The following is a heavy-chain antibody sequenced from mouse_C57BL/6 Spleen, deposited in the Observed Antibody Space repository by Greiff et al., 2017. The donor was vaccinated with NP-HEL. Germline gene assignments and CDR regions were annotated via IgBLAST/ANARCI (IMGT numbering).Heavy chain of an antibody. V-gene: IGHV1-26*01. Sequence: VQLQQSGPELVKPGASVKISCKASGYTFTDYYMNWVKQSHGKSLEWIGDINPNNGGTSYNQKFKGKATLTVDKSSSTAYMELRSLTSEDSAVYYCARGAAQATFGYWGQGTTLTVSS. CDR3: ARGAAQATFGY. CDR1: GYTFTDYY. CDR2: INPNNGGT. D-gene: IGHD3-2*02. J-gene: IGHJ2*01.